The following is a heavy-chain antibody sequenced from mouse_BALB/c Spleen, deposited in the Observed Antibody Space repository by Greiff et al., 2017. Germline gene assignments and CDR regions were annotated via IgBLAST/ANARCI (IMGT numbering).Heavy chain of an antibody. CDR2: IYPGNSDT. CDR1: GYTFTSYW. V-gene: IGHV1-5*01. CDR3: TRSKYGNFLFAY. Sequence: VQLKESGTVLARPGASVKMSCKASGYTFTSYWMHWVKQRPGQGLEWIGAIYPGNSDTSYNQKFKGKAKLTAVTSTSTAYMELSSLTNEDSAVYYCTRSKYGNFLFAYWGQGTLVTVSA. J-gene: IGHJ3*01. D-gene: IGHD2-10*02.